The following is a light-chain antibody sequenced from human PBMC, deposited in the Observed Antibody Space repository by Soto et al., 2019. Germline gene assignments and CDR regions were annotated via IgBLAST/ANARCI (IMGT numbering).Light chain of an antibody. J-gene: IGKJ4*01. V-gene: IGKV1-5*01. CDR3: QQYNSAPFT. Sequence: DIQMTQSPSSLSASVGDRVTITCRASQSIDNWLAWYQQKPGKAPKLLIYDASSLESGVPSRFSGSRSGTEFTVTISSLQPDDFAAYYCQQYNSAPFTSGGGTKVDI. CDR2: DAS. CDR1: QSIDNW.